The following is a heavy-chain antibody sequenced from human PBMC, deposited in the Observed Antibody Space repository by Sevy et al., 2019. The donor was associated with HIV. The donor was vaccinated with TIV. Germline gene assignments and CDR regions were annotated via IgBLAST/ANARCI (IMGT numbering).Heavy chain of an antibody. CDR1: SGPIGNYY. D-gene: IGHD3-16*01. CDR2: IYYSGNT. CDR3: ARRAFLGGYFDS. V-gene: IGHV4-59*08. J-gene: IGHJ4*03. Sequence: SETLSLTCSVSSGPIGNYYWYWIRQPPGRGLEWLGLIYYSGNTNYNPSLKSRVTMSIDTSKNQFSLGLSSLTAADTAVYYCARRAFLGGYFDSWGQGILVTVSS.